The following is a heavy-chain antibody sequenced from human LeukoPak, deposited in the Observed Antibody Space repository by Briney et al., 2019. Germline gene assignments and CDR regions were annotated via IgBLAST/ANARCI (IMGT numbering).Heavy chain of an antibody. CDR1: GFTFSDYY. Sequence: PGGSLRLSCAASGFTFSDYYMSWIRQAPGKGLEWVSYISSSGSTIYYADSVKGRFTISRDNAKNSLYLQMNSLRAEDTAVYYCAKTGGYYYDHREWFDPWGQGTLVTVFS. J-gene: IGHJ5*02. V-gene: IGHV3-11*01. D-gene: IGHD3-22*01. CDR3: AKTGGYYYDHREWFDP. CDR2: ISSSGSTI.